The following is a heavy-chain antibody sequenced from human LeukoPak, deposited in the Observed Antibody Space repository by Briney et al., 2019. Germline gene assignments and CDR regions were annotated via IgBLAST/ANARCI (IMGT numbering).Heavy chain of an antibody. V-gene: IGHV3-53*01. CDR1: GFIINTSY. J-gene: IGHJ4*02. Sequence: PGGSLRLSCAASGFIINTSYMTWVRQAPGKGLKWVSLINSDGSTYYADSVKGRFTISRDNSKNTLYLQMNSLRAEDTAVYYCARDAYTIRWYYYWGQGTLVTVSS. CDR2: INSDGST. D-gene: IGHD6-13*01. CDR3: ARDAYTIRWYYY.